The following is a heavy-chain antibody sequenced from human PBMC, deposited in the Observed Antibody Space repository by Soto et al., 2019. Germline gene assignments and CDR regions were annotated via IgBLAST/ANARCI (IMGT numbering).Heavy chain of an antibody. CDR3: AKIDRPHYYDSSGYYYY. J-gene: IGHJ4*02. V-gene: IGHV3-23*04. CDR2: ISGSGGST. D-gene: IGHD3-22*01. CDR1: GFTLSSYA. Sequence: EVQLVESGGGLVQPGGSLRLSCAASGFTLSSYAMSWVRQAPGKGLEWVSAISGSGGSTYYADSVKGRFTISRDNSKNTLYLQMNSLRAEDTAVYYCAKIDRPHYYDSSGYYYYWGQGTLVTVSS.